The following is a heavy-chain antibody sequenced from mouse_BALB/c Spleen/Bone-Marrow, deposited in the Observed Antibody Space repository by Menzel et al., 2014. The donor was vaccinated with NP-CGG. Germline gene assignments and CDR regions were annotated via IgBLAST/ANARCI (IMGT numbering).Heavy chain of an antibody. CDR1: GFNIKDTY. V-gene: IGHV14-3*02. CDR3: AIYFYFDY. CDR2: IDPANGNA. D-gene: IGHD2-3*01. J-gene: IGHJ2*01. Sequence: VQLQQSGAELVKPGASVRLSCTVSGFNIKDTYMHWVKQRPDQGLEWTGRIDPANGNAKHDPKFQGKAAITADTSSNTTYLQLSSLTSEDTAVYSCAIYFYFDYWGQGTTLTVSS.